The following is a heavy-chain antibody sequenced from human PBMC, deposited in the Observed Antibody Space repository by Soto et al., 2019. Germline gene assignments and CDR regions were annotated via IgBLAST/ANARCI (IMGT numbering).Heavy chain of an antibody. D-gene: IGHD2-2*01. CDR3: AGAYIVVVPAAMLGAYDAFDI. CDR1: GYTFTGYY. V-gene: IGHV1-2*04. Sequence: ASVKVSCKASGYTFTGYYMHWVRQAPGQGLEWMGWINPNSGGTNYAQKFQGWVTMTRDTSISTAYMELSRLRSDDTAVYYCAGAYIVVVPAAMLGAYDAFDIWGQGTMVTVSS. J-gene: IGHJ3*02. CDR2: INPNSGGT.